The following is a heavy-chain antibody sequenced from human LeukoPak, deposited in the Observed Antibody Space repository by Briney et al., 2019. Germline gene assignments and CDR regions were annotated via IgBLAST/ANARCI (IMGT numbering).Heavy chain of an antibody. CDR3: AADPLYYYDSSSSFDY. Sequence: SVEVSCKASGFTFTSSAMQWVRQARGQRLEWIGWIVVGSGNTNYAQKFQERVTITRDMSTSTAYMELSSLRSEDTAVYYCAADPLYYYDSSSSFDYWGQGTLVTVSS. V-gene: IGHV1-58*02. D-gene: IGHD3-22*01. J-gene: IGHJ4*02. CDR2: IVVGSGNT. CDR1: GFTFTSSA.